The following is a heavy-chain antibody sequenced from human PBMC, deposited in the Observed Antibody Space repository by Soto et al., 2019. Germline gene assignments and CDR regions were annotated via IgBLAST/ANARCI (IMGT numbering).Heavy chain of an antibody. D-gene: IGHD7-27*01. V-gene: IGHV4-31*03. J-gene: IGHJ4*02. CDR3: ARGLLVRILAELGSYYFDY. Sequence: QVQLQESGPGLVKPKQTLSLTCTVSGGSISSGGYYWSWIRQHPGKGLEWIGYIYYSGSTYYNPSLKSRVTISVDTSKNQFSLKLSSVTAADTAVYYCARGLLVRILAELGSYYFDYRGQGTLVTVSS. CDR2: IYYSGST. CDR1: GGSISSGGYY.